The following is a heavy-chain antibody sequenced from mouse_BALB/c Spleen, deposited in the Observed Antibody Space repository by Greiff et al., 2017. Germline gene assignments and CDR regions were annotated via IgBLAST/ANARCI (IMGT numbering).Heavy chain of an antibody. V-gene: IGHV2-9*02. CDR3: ARDYYGSNYYAMDY. CDR1: GFSLTSYG. Sequence: VKLVESGPGLVAPSQSLSITCTVSGFSLTSYGVHWVRQPPGKGLEWLGVIWAGGSTNYNSALMSRLSISKDNSKSQVFLKMNSLQTDDTAMYYCARDYYGSNYYAMDYWGQGTSVTVSA. CDR2: IWAGGST. J-gene: IGHJ4*01. D-gene: IGHD1-1*01.